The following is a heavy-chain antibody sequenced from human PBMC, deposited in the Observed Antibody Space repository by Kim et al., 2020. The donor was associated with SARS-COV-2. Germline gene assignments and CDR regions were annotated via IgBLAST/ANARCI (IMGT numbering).Heavy chain of an antibody. Sequence: GGSLRLSCAASGFTFSSYWLTWVRKAPGKGLEGVANIKQEGNQKNYLDSVKGRFTISRDNAKNSLYLQMNSLRAEDTAVYYCARDGDLYSSGKDAFDIWG. CDR3: ARDGDLYSSGKDAFDI. D-gene: IGHD6-19*01. J-gene: IGHJ3*02. CDR1: GFTFSSYW. CDR2: IKQEGNQK. V-gene: IGHV3-7*01.